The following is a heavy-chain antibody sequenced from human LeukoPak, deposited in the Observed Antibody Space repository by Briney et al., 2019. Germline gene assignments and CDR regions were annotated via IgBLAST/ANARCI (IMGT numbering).Heavy chain of an antibody. Sequence: GGSLRLSCAASGFTFSSYGMHWVRQAPGKAPEWVAVISYDGSNKYYADSVKGRFTISRDNSKNTLYLQMNSLRAEDTAVYYCAKDSVEAAGDYWGQGTLVTVSS. J-gene: IGHJ4*02. D-gene: IGHD6-13*01. CDR2: ISYDGSNK. CDR1: GFTFSSYG. V-gene: IGHV3-30*18. CDR3: AKDSVEAAGDY.